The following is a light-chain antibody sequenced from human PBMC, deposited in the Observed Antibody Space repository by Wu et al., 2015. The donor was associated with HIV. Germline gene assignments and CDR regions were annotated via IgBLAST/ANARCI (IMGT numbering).Light chain of an antibody. V-gene: IGKV3-15*01. CDR3: QQYHKGPYT. J-gene: IGKJ2*01. CDR1: QSVDTN. CDR2: GAS. Sequence: IVMTQSPATLSLSPGQRATLSCRASQSVDTNLAWYQQKPGQPPRLLIYGASTRATALPVRFSGSGSGTEFTLTITSMQSEDFAIYYCQQYHKGPYTFGQGTKLEIK.